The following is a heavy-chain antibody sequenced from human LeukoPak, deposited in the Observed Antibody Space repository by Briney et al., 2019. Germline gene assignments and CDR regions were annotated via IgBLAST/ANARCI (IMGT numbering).Heavy chain of an antibody. CDR3: APHRDGSYPFDF. CDR1: GFTFSSYS. Sequence: GGSLRLSCAASGFTFSSYSMNRVRQAPGKGLEWVSHITASGTAMFYADSVKGRFTISRDNAKNSLYLQMNSLRDEDTAVYYCAPHRDGSYPFDFWGQGTLVTVSS. V-gene: IGHV3-48*02. CDR2: ITASGTAM. J-gene: IGHJ4*02. D-gene: IGHD1-26*01.